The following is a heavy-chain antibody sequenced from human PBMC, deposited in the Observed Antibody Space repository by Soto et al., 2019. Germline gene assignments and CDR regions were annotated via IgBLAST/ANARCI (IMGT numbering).Heavy chain of an antibody. CDR1: GDSVSSNSAA. D-gene: IGHD6-6*01. CDR2: TYYRSKWYN. V-gene: IGHV6-1*01. J-gene: IGHJ6*02. CDR3: ARAKEYSSSSGMDV. Sequence: XXTLSLTCAISGDSVSSNSAAWNCIRPSPWRGLEWLGRTYYRSKWYNDYAVSVKSRITINPDTSKNQFSLQVNSMTAEDTAVYYCARAKEYSSSSGMDVWGQGTTVTVSS.